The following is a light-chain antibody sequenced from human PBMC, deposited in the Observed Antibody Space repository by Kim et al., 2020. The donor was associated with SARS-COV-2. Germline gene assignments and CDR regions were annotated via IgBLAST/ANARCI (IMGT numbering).Light chain of an antibody. Sequence: EIVLTQSPATLSLSPGERATLSCRASQSVSSYLAWYQQKPGQAPRLLIYDASNRATGIPARFSGSGSGTDFTLTISSLEPEDFAVYYCQQRSNWSLVTFGPRAKVDIK. CDR3: QQRSNWSLVT. J-gene: IGKJ3*01. V-gene: IGKV3-11*01. CDR1: QSVSSY. CDR2: DAS.